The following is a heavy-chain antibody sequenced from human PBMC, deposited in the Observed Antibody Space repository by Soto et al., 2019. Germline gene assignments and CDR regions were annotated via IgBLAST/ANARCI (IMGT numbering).Heavy chain of an antibody. CDR2: IYYSGST. D-gene: IGHD5-18*01. V-gene: IGHV4-31*03. CDR1: GGSISSGGYY. CDR3: ASLPYERYSYGYGRDY. J-gene: IGHJ4*02. Sequence: QVQLQESGPGLVKPSQTLSLTCTVSGGSISSGGYYWSWIRQHPGKGLEWIGYIYYSGSTYYNPSLKGRVTISVDTSKNQFSLKLSSVTAADTAVYYCASLPYERYSYGYGRDYWGQGTLVTVSS.